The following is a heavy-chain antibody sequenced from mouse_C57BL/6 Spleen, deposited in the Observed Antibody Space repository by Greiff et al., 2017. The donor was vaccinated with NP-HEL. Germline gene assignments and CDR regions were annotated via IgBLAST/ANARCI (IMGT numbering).Heavy chain of an antibody. CDR1: GYAFSSSW. D-gene: IGHD1-1*02. V-gene: IGHV1-82*01. J-gene: IGHJ1*01. CDR2: IYPGDGDT. Sequence: VQLQQSGPELVKPGASVKISCKASGYAFSSSWMNWVKQRPGKGLEWIGRIYPGDGDTNYNGKFKGKATLTADKSSSTAYMQLSSLTSGDSAVYFCASAAGDWYFDVWGPGTTVTVSS. CDR3: ASAAGDWYFDV.